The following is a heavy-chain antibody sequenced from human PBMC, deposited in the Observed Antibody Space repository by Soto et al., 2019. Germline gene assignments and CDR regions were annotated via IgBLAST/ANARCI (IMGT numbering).Heavy chain of an antibody. CDR3: ARWKGDCSSTSCYYHWFDP. CDR2: ISAYNGNT. CDR1: GYTFTSYG. V-gene: IGHV1-18*01. D-gene: IGHD2-2*01. Sequence: ASVKVSCKASGYTFTSYGISWVRQAPGQGLEWMGWISAYNGNTNYAQKLQGRVTMTTDTSTSTAYMELRSLRSDDTAVYFFARWKGDCSSTSCYYHWFDPWGQGTLVTVSS. J-gene: IGHJ5*02.